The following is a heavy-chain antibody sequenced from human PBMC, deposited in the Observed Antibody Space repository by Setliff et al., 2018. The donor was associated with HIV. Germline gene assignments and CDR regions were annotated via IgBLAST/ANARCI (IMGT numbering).Heavy chain of an antibody. Sequence: ASVKVSCKTPGYIFDAYAITWVRQAPGQGLEWMGWISPYNGDINYAQKVQGRVTVTIDTSATTAYMELRSLTPDDTAVYYCARPIAVAGIYYFDYWGQGTLVTVSS. V-gene: IGHV1-18*01. J-gene: IGHJ4*02. CDR3: ARPIAVAGIYYFDY. D-gene: IGHD6-19*01. CDR2: ISPYNGDI. CDR1: GYIFDAYA.